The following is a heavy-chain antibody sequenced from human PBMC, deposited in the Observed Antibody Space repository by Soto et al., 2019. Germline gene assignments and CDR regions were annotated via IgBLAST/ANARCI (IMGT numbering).Heavy chain of an antibody. V-gene: IGHV3-30*18. Sequence: GGSLRLSCAASGFTFSSYGMHWVRQAPGKGLEWVAVISYDGSNKYYADSVKGRFTISRDNSKNTLYLQMNSLRAEDTALYYCAKWDDYGDRKEAFDIWGQGTMVTVSS. CDR2: ISYDGSNK. CDR1: GFTFSSYG. D-gene: IGHD4-17*01. CDR3: AKWDDYGDRKEAFDI. J-gene: IGHJ3*02.